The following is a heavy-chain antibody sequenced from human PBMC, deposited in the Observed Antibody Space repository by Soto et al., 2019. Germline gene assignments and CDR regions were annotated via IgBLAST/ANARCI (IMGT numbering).Heavy chain of an antibody. Sequence: EVQLVESGGGLVQPGRSLRLSCTASGFSFENHAMHWVRQAPGKGLEWVSGISWNSDSKGYADSVKGRFTVSRDNAKNSLYLQMNSLRAEDTALYYCAKDTIGTSTTFDYWGQGTLVTVSS. D-gene: IGHD1-1*01. CDR3: AKDTIGTSTTFDY. J-gene: IGHJ4*02. V-gene: IGHV3-9*01. CDR2: ISWNSDSK. CDR1: GFSFENHA.